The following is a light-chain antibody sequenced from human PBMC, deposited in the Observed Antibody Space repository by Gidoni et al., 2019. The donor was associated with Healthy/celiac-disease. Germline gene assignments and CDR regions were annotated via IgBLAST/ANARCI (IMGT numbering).Light chain of an antibody. J-gene: IGKJ5*01. Sequence: DIVLTQSPGTLSLSPGERATLSCRASQSVSSSYLAWYQQQPGQAPRLLIYGAASRATGLPDRFSGSGSGTDFTLTISRLEPEDFAVYYCQQYGSSPPITFGQGTRLEIK. CDR2: GAA. CDR1: QSVSSSY. V-gene: IGKV3-20*01. CDR3: QQYGSSPPIT.